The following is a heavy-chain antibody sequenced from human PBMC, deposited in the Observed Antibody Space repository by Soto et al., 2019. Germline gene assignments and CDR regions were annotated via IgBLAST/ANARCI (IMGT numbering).Heavy chain of an antibody. D-gene: IGHD2-2*01. CDR2: ISYDGSNK. V-gene: IGHV3-30*18. Sequence: PGGSLRLSCAASGFTFSSYGMHWVRQAPGKGLEWVAVISYDGSNKYYADSVKGRFTISRDNSKNTLYLQMNSLRAEDTAVYYCAKDRPPDIVVVPAAIYDWFDPWGQGTLVTVSS. CDR3: AKDRPPDIVVVPAAIYDWFDP. CDR1: GFTFSSYG. J-gene: IGHJ5*02.